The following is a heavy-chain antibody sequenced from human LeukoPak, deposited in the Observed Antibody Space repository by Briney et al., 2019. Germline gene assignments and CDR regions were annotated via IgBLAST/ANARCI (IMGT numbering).Heavy chain of an antibody. D-gene: IGHD3-3*01. CDR1: GFTFSSYA. Sequence: PGGSLRLSCAASGFTFSSYAMSWVRQAPGKGLEWVSAISGSGGSTYYADSVKGRFTISRDNSKNTLYLQMNSLRAEDTAVYYCAKSITISGVEIPYFDYWGQGTLVTVSS. J-gene: IGHJ4*02. CDR3: AKSITISGVEIPYFDY. V-gene: IGHV3-23*01. CDR2: ISGSGGST.